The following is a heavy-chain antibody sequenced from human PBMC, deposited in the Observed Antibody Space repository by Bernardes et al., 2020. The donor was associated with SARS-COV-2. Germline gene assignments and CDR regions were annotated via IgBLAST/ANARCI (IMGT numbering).Heavy chain of an antibody. D-gene: IGHD6-13*01. CDR1: GYTFTSYG. CDR3: ARVIGSRIAAANTGIHQGYYYYYYGMDV. CDR2: ISAYNGNT. Sequence: ASVKVSCKASGYTFTSYGITWVRQAPGQSLEWMGWISAYNGNTNYAQKVQGRVTMTTDTSTSTAYMELRSLRAEDTAVYYCARVIGSRIAAANTGIHQGYYYYYYGMDVWGQGTTVTVSS. J-gene: IGHJ6*02. V-gene: IGHV1-18*01.